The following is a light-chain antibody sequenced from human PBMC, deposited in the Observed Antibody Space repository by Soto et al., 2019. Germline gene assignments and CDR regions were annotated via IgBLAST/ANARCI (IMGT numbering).Light chain of an antibody. J-gene: IGLJ2*01. V-gene: IGLV2-8*01. CDR3: SSYAGSNIFVL. Sequence: QSALTQPPSASGSPGQSVTISCTGTSSDVGGYNYVSWYQQHPGKAPKLMIYEVTKRPSGVPDRFSGSKSGTTASLTVSGLQAEDEADYYCSSYAGSNIFVLFGGGTKVTVL. CDR2: EVT. CDR1: SSDVGGYNY.